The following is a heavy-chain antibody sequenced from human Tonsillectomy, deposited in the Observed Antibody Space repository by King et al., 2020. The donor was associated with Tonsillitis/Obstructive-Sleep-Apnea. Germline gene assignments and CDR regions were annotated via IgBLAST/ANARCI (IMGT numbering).Heavy chain of an antibody. CDR1: GYTLNQLS. CDR3: TTCLYASSSETFDD. Sequence: QLVQSGAEVKKPGASVRVSCKVSGYTLNQLSVHWVRQAPGKGLEWMGGLDPEEGETVYEEKFQVRFTMTEESPADTAYMELSSLTPDDTAVYYCTTCLYASSSETFDDWGQGTLVTVTS. CDR2: LDPEEGET. J-gene: IGHJ4*02. D-gene: IGHD2/OR15-2a*01. V-gene: IGHV1-24*01.